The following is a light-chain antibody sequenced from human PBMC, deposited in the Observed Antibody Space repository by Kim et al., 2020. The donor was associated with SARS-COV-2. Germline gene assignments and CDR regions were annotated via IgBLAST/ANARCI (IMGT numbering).Light chain of an antibody. V-gene: IGLV2-14*03. CDR2: DVS. Sequence: GHAITISCTGTSSEVGGYNYVSWYQQHPGKAPKLMIYDVSNRPSGVSNRFSGSKSGNTASLTISGLQAEDEADYYCSSYTSSSTLVFGGGTQLTVL. CDR1: SSEVGGYNY. CDR3: SSYTSSSTLV. J-gene: IGLJ2*01.